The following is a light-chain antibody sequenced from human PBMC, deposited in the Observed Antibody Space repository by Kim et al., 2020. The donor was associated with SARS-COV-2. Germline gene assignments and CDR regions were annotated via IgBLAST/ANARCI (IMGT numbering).Light chain of an antibody. CDR2: GAS. V-gene: IGKV3-15*01. CDR3: QQYNRWPRT. CDR1: QSVNSD. J-gene: IGKJ1*01. Sequence: EIVMTQSPAILSVSPGERATLSCRASQSVNSDLAWYQQKLGQAPRILFYGASTRATGIPARFSGSGSGTDFSLTISSLESEDFAVYYCQQYNRWPRTFGQGTKVEIK.